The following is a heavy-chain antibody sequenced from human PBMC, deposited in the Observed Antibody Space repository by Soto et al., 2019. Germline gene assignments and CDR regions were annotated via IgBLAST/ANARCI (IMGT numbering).Heavy chain of an antibody. Sequence: GGSLRLSCEASGFTFIDHDMSWVRQAPGKGLEWVSSITVGGAQKDYGQSVKGRFTISRDNSNDTLFLQMDSLRVEDTAIYYCARMPGGGWTRFFDYWGQGTVGTSPQ. CDR3: ARMPGGGWTRFFDY. CDR2: ITVGGAQK. D-gene: IGHD3-3*01. CDR1: GFTFIDHD. J-gene: IGHJ4*02. V-gene: IGHV3-23*01.